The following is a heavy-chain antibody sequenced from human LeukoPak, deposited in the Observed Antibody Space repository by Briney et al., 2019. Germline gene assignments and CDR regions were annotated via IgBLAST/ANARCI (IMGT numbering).Heavy chain of an antibody. Sequence: PSQTLSLTCAVSGGSISSGGYSWSWIRQPPGKGLEWIGYIYYSGSTNYNPSLKSRVTIPVDTSKNQFSLKLSSVTAADTAVYYCARVYSGIAARMDYWGQGTLVTVSS. D-gene: IGHD6-6*01. CDR3: ARVYSGIAARMDY. J-gene: IGHJ4*02. CDR2: IYYSGST. V-gene: IGHV4-61*08. CDR1: GGSISSGGYS.